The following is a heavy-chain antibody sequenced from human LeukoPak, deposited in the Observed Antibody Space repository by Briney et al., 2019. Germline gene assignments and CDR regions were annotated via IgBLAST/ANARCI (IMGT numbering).Heavy chain of an antibody. V-gene: IGHV3-15*01. D-gene: IGHD3-9*01. J-gene: IGHJ3*02. CDR2: IKSKTDGGTT. Sequence: GGSLRLSCAASGFTFSDYYMSWIRQAPGKGLEWVGRIKSKTDGGTTDYAAPVKGRFTIARDDTKKTLYMQMNSLKTEHTAVYYCTTDLTYDILTGYYQGGFDIWGQGAMVTVSS. CDR3: TTDLTYDILTGYYQGGFDI. CDR1: GFTFSDYY.